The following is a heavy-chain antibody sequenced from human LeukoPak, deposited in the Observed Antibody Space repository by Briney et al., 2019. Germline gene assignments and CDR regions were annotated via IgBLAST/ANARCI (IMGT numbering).Heavy chain of an antibody. J-gene: IGHJ5*02. D-gene: IGHD2-2*01. V-gene: IGHV3-23*01. CDR1: GFTFTSDA. CDR2: ISGSGGST. CDR3: AKNRVVVPAAMRS. Sequence: GRCLRLSCAASGFTFTSDAIGGGPEAPGERRGWGSAISGSGGSTYYADSVKGRFTISRDNSKNTLYLQMNSLRAEDTAVYYCAKNRVVVPAAMRSWGQGTLVTVSS.